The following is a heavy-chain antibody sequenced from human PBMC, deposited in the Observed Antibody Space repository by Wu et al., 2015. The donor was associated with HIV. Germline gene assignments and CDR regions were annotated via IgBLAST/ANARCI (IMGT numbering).Heavy chain of an antibody. V-gene: IGHV1-69*12. Sequence: QVQLVQSGAEVKKPGSSVKVSCTASGGIFSSFGISWVRQAPGQGLEWVGGITPFFGTADYAQKFYGRVTITADESTTTVYMELSSLRSEDTAVYYCARQGELLCDPPLNTWGQGTLVHRLL. J-gene: IGHJ4*02. CDR3: ARQGELLCDPPLNT. CDR1: GGIFSSFG. D-gene: IGHD1-26*01. CDR2: ITPFFGTA.